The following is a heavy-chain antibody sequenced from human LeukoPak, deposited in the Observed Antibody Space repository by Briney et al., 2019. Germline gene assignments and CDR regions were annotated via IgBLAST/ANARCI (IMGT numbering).Heavy chain of an antibody. Sequence: GESLKISCKGSGYSFTSYWIGWVRQMPGKGLEWMGIIYPGDSDTRYSPSFQGQVTISADKSISTAYLQWSSLKASDTAMYYCARGRLRQNSINWFDPWGQGTLVTVSS. CDR3: ARGRLRQNSINWFDP. D-gene: IGHD5-12*01. CDR1: GYSFTSYW. V-gene: IGHV5-51*01. J-gene: IGHJ5*02. CDR2: IYPGDSDT.